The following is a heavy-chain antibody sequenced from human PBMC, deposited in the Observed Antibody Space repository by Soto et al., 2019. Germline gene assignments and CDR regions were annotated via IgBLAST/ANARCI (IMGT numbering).Heavy chain of an antibody. CDR3: ARGGKGYYDSSGYSGAAFDI. V-gene: IGHV4-59*01. J-gene: IGHJ3*02. Sequence: PSETLSLTYTVSGGSISSYYWSWIRQPPGKGLEWIGYIYYSGSTNYNPSLKSRVTISVDTSKNQFSLKLSSVTAADTAVYYCARGGKGYYDSSGYSGAAFDIWGQGTMVTVSS. D-gene: IGHD3-22*01. CDR1: GGSISSYY. CDR2: IYYSGST.